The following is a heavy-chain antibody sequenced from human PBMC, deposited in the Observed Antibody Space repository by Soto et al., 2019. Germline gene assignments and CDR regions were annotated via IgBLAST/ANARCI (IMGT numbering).Heavy chain of an antibody. J-gene: IGHJ5*02. V-gene: IGHV4-59*01. CDR3: ARESDVVGYNWFDP. CDR1: GGSISSYY. CDR2: IYYSGST. Sequence: SETLSLTCTVSGGSISSYYWSWIRQPPGKGLEWIGYIYYSGSTNYNPSLKSRVTISVDTSKNQFSLKLSSVTAADTAVYYCARESDVVGYNWFDPWGQGTLVTVSS.